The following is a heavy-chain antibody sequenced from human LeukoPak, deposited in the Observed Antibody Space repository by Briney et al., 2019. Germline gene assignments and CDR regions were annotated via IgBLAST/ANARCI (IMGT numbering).Heavy chain of an antibody. D-gene: IGHD3-9*01. CDR3: ARDLGDVLTGNHFDH. Sequence: GGSLRLSCVASGFTLNSYAMHWVRQAPGKGLEWVAIIWFGGTNKDYADSVKDRFTISRDNSKRTLYLQMNSLRVEDTAVYYCARDLGDVLTGNHFDHWGQGILVTVSS. CDR2: IWFGGTNK. CDR1: GFTLNSYA. V-gene: IGHV3-33*01. J-gene: IGHJ4*02.